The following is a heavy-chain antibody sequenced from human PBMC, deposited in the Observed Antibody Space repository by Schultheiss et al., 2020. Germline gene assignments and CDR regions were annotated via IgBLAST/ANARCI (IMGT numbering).Heavy chain of an antibody. D-gene: IGHD2-21*01. CDR1: GFTFSSYA. Sequence: GGSLRLSCAASGFTFSSYAMHWVRQAPGKGLEWVAVISYDGSNKYYADSVKGRFTISRDNSKNTVYLQMHSLRAEDTALYYCANCGGVGSASVGYWGQGTLVTVSS. CDR2: ISYDGSNK. CDR3: ANCGGVGSASVGY. J-gene: IGHJ4*02. V-gene: IGHV3-30-3*01.